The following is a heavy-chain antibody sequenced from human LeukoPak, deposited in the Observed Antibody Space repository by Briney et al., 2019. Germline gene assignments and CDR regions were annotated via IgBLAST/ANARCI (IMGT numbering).Heavy chain of an antibody. CDR1: GFTFRTYW. D-gene: IGHD1-26*01. CDR3: ARWKMELQRNAFDF. J-gene: IGHJ3*01. V-gene: IGHV3-7*01. CDR2: INQDGSEE. Sequence: GGSLRLSCAASGFTFRTYWMSWIRQAPGKEPEWVADINQDGSEECYLRSVRGRFTVSRDNAQNAVFLQMTNLRADDTAVYYCARWKMELQRNAFDFWGQGTVVTVSS.